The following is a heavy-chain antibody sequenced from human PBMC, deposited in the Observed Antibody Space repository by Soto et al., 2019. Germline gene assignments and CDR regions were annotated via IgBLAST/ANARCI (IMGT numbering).Heavy chain of an antibody. CDR1: GGSIISRKW. D-gene: IGHD3-9*01. J-gene: IGHJ4*02. CDR3: ARRTGYDILTGYVPXYFDY. V-gene: IGHV4-4*02. CDR2: IYHSGST. Sequence: TSETLSLTSAVSGGSIISRKWWSWVRQPPGKGLEWIGEIYHSGSTNYNPSLKSRVTISVDKSKNQFSLKLSSVTAADTAVYYCARRTGYDILTGYVPXYFDYWGQGTLVT.